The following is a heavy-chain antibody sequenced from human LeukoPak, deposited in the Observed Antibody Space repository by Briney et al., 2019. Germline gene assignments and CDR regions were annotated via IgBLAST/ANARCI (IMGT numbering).Heavy chain of an antibody. D-gene: IGHD3-10*01. CDR1: GFTFSSYS. V-gene: IGHV3-21*01. J-gene: IGHJ4*02. CDR2: ISSSSSYI. Sequence: GGSLRLSCAASGFTFSSYSMNWVRQAPGKGLEWVSSISSSSSYIYYADSVRGRFTISRDNAKNSLYLQMNSLRAEDTAVYYCASNYYGSGSFDYWGQGTLVTVSS. CDR3: ASNYYGSGSFDY.